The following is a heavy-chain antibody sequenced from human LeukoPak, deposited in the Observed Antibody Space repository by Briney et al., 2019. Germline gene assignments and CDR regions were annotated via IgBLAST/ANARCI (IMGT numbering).Heavy chain of an antibody. Sequence: GGFLRLSCAASGFTFSSYAMHWVRQAPGKGLEWVAVISYDGSNKYYADSVKGRFTISRDNSKNTLYLQMNSLRAEDTAVYYCAREGACSSTSCYAIDAFDIWGQGTMVTVSS. D-gene: IGHD2-2*01. CDR1: GFTFSSYA. V-gene: IGHV3-30-3*01. CDR3: AREGACSSTSCYAIDAFDI. J-gene: IGHJ3*02. CDR2: ISYDGSNK.